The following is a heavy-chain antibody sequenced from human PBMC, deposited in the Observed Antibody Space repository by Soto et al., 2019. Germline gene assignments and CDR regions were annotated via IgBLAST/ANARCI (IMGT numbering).Heavy chain of an antibody. CDR1: GFTFSSNY. V-gene: IGHV3-53*01. Sequence: XGSLRLTCAASGFTFSSNYMSWVRQAPGKGLEWVSVIYSGGSTYYADSVKGRFTISRDNSKNTLYLQMNSLRAEDTAVYYCAREASSGWSGGDDAFDIWGQGTMVTVSS. J-gene: IGHJ3*02. D-gene: IGHD6-19*01. CDR3: AREASSGWSGGDDAFDI. CDR2: IYSGGST.